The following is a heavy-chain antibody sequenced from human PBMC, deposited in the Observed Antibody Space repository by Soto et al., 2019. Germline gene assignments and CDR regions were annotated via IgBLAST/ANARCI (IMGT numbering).Heavy chain of an antibody. CDR2: IYYSGST. D-gene: IGHD3-3*02. CDR3: ASPKIAFYNWFDP. J-gene: IGHJ5*02. V-gene: IGHV4-39*01. CDR1: GGPSSSSSYY. Sequence: SETLSVTCTVAGGPSSSSSYYWGWIRQPPGKGLEWIGSIYYSGSTYYNPSLKSRVTISVDTSKNQFSLKLSSVTAADTAVYYCASPKIAFYNWFDPWGQGTVVTVSS.